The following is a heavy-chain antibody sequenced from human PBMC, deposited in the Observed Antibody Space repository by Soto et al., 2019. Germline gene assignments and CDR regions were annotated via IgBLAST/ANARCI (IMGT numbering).Heavy chain of an antibody. J-gene: IGHJ6*02. Sequence: EVQLLESGGDLVQPGGSLRLSCAPSGFTFSTYAMNWVRQAPEKGLEWVSGISGNGDKTYYADSVKGRFTISRDNSKKMLYLQMNTLRAEDTAVYYCAKDPGYTYGHGLDVWGQGTTVTVSS. V-gene: IGHV3-23*01. CDR1: GFTFSTYA. D-gene: IGHD5-18*01. CDR2: ISGNGDKT. CDR3: AKDPGYTYGHGLDV.